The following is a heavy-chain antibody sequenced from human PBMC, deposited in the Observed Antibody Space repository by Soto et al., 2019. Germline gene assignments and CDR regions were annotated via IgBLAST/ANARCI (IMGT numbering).Heavy chain of an antibody. Sequence: QVQLVQSGAEVKKAGASVKVSCKASGYTFTSYAMHWVRQAPGQRLEWMGWINAGNGNTKYSQKFQGRVTITRDTSASTAYMEPSSLRSEDTAVYYCASSYSNYALIDYYYYGMDVWGQGTTVTVSS. D-gene: IGHD4-4*01. CDR1: GYTFTSYA. V-gene: IGHV1-3*01. CDR3: ASSYSNYALIDYYYYGMDV. CDR2: INAGNGNT. J-gene: IGHJ6*02.